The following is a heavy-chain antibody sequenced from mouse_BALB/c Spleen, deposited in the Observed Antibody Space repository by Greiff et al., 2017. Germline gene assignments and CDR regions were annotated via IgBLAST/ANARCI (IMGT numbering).Heavy chain of an antibody. Sequence: EVQLQQSGTVLARPGASVKMSCKASGYTFTSYWMHWVKQRPGQGLEWIGAIYPGNSDTSYNQKFKGKAKLTAVTSTSTAYMELSSLTNEDSAVYYCTRGLLRNYYAMDYWGQGTSVTVSS. CDR1: GYTFTSYW. CDR3: TRGLLRNYYAMDY. D-gene: IGHD1-1*01. CDR2: IYPGNSDT. V-gene: IGHV1-5*01. J-gene: IGHJ4*01.